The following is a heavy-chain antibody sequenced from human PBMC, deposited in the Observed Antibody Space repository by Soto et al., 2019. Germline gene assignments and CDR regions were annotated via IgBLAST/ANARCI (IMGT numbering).Heavy chain of an antibody. CDR3: AKDHDEDFGYDLDYFNS. D-gene: IGHD5-12*01. CDR1: GFNFDDFA. Sequence: GGSLRLSCAASGFNFDDFAMHWVRRAPGKGLEWVSGISWEGGSIGYADSVKGRFVISRDNAKNSLFLQMNSLTADDTALYYCAKDHDEDFGYDLDYFNSWGQGTQVTVSS. CDR2: ISWEGGSI. V-gene: IGHV3-9*01. J-gene: IGHJ4*02.